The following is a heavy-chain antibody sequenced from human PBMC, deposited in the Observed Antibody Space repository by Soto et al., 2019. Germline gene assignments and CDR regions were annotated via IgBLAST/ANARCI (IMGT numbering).Heavy chain of an antibody. J-gene: IGHJ4*02. Sequence: GGSLRLSCAASGFTFSSYNMNWVRQAPGKGLEWVSSISSSSDYIYYADSVKGRFTISRDNAKNSVYLQMNSLRAEDTAVYYCARDVGDEQWLVRQDYWGQGTLVTVSS. CDR3: ARDVGDEQWLVRQDY. D-gene: IGHD6-19*01. CDR2: ISSSSDYI. V-gene: IGHV3-21*01. CDR1: GFTFSSYN.